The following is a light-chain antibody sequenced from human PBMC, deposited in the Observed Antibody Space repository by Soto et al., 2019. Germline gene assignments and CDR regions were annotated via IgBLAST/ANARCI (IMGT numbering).Light chain of an antibody. V-gene: IGKV1-12*01. J-gene: IGKJ5*01. CDR2: AAS. CDR3: QQGNSFPVT. CDR1: QGISNW. Sequence: DIQMTQSPSPVSASVGDRVTITCRESQGISNWLAWYQQKPGKAPKLLIYAASSLQSGVPSRFSGSGSGTDFTLTISSLQPEDFATYSCQQGNSFPVTFGQGTRLEIK.